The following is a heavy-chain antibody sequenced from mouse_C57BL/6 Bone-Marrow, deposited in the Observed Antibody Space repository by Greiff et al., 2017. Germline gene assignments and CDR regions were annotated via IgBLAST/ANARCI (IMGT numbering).Heavy chain of an antibody. CDR2: IYPGDGDT. J-gene: IGHJ1*03. Sequence: QVQLQQSGPELVKPGASVKISCKASGYAFSSSWMNWVKQRPGKGLEWIGRIYPGDGDTNYNGKFKGKATLTADKSSSTAYMQLSSLTSEDSAVYFCARSPSLGPYWYFDVWGTGTTVTVSS. CDR3: ARSPSLGPYWYFDV. D-gene: IGHD4-1*01. CDR1: GYAFSSSW. V-gene: IGHV1-82*01.